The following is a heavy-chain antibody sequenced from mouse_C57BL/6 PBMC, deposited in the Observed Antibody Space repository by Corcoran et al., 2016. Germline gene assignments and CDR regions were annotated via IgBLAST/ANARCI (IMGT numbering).Heavy chain of an antibody. V-gene: IGHV1-81*01. CDR2: IYPRSGNT. CDR1: GYTFTSYG. J-gene: IGHJ1*03. Sequence: QVQLQQSGAELARPGASVKLSCKASGYTFTSYGISWVKQRTGQGLEWIGEIYPRSGNTYYNEKFKGKATLTADKSSSTAYMELRSLTSEDSAVYFCAREITTVVPGYFDVWGTGTTVTVSS. D-gene: IGHD1-1*01. CDR3: AREITTVVPGYFDV.